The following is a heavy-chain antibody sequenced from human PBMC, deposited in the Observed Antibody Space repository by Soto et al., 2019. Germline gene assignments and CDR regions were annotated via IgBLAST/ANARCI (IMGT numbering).Heavy chain of an antibody. Sequence: EVQLVESGGGLVQPGGSLRLSCAASGFTFSSYDMHWVRQATGKGLEWVSVIGTAGDTYYPGSVKGRFTISRENAKNSFYLQMNSLRAEDTAVYYCARAAGYSYGSYYYYCGMDVWGQGTTVTVSS. CDR2: IGTAGDT. J-gene: IGHJ6*02. D-gene: IGHD5-18*01. CDR1: GFTFSSYD. CDR3: ARAAGYSYGSYYYYCGMDV. V-gene: IGHV3-13*01.